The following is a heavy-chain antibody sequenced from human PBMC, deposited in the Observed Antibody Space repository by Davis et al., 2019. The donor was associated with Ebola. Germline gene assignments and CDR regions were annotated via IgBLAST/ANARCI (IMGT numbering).Heavy chain of an antibody. Sequence: GESLKISCAGSGFTFSSYAMSWVRQAPGKGLEWVSAISGSGGSTYYADSVKGRFTISRDNAKNSLYLQMNSLRAEDTAVYYCARDRRSYYYGSGAPGWFDPWGQGTLVTVSS. V-gene: IGHV3-23*01. J-gene: IGHJ5*02. D-gene: IGHD3-10*01. CDR1: GFTFSSYA. CDR3: ARDRRSYYYGSGAPGWFDP. CDR2: ISGSGGST.